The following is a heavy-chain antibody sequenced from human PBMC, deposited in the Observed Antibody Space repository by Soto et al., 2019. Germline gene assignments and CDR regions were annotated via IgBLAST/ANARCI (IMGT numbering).Heavy chain of an antibody. CDR1: GFSVSEKH. J-gene: IGHJ3*01. CDR2: IYSIYGRSRT. Sequence: EEQLVESGGGLVQLGGSLRLSCAASGFSVSEKHMSWVRQAPGKGLEWVSTIYSIYGRSRTCYADSVEGRFTISRDNSKXTLSLQMNTLRAEDTAVYXXXRADRSAFEVWGQGAMVTVSS. V-gene: IGHV3-66*01. CDR3: XRADRSAFEV.